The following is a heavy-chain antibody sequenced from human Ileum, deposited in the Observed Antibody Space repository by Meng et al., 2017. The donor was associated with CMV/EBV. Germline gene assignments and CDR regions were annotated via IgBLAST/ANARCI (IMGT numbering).Heavy chain of an antibody. CDR1: GYTFISYG. CDR3: ASPGATVTANYYYYGMDV. V-gene: IGHV1-18*01. CDR2: ISAYNGDT. D-gene: IGHD4-17*01. Sequence: ASVKVSCKASGYTFISYGISWVRQAPGQGLEWMGWISAYNGDTTYAQKLQGRVTMTTDTSTSTAYMELRSLRSDDTAVYYCASPGATVTANYYYYGMDVWGQGTTVTVSS. J-gene: IGHJ6*02.